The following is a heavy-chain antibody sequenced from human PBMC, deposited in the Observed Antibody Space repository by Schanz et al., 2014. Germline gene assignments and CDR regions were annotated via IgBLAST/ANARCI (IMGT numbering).Heavy chain of an antibody. CDR1: GFSVGNKY. D-gene: IGHD1-1*01. V-gene: IGHV3-23*04. Sequence: EVQLVQSGGGLVQPGGSLRLSCAASGFSVGNKYMNWVRQAPGKGLEWVSAISGSGGSTYYADSVKGRFTISRDNAKNSLFLQMNSLRPEDTALYYCARDRRNADLDYWGQGTLVTVSS. CDR3: ARDRRNADLDY. J-gene: IGHJ4*02. CDR2: ISGSGGST.